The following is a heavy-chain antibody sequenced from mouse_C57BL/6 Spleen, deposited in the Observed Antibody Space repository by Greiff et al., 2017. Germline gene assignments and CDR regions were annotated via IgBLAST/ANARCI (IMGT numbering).Heavy chain of an antibody. V-gene: IGHV5-12*01. J-gene: IGHJ4*01. CDR3: ARLEDYAMDY. Sequence: EVHQVESGGGLVQPGGSLKLSCAASGFTFSDYYMYWVRQTPEKRLEWVAYISNGGGSTYYPDTVKGRFTISRDNAKNTLYLQMSRLKSEDTAMYYCARLEDYAMDYWGQGTSVTVSS. CDR1: GFTFSDYY. CDR2: ISNGGGST.